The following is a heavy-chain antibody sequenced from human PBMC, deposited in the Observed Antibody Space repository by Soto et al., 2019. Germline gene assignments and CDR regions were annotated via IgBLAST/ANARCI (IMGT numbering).Heavy chain of an antibody. J-gene: IGHJ6*03. CDR2: INPNSGGT. CDR3: ARSTIWPLQQKEYYMDV. CDR1: GYTFTGYY. D-gene: IGHD4-4*01. Sequence: ASVKVSCKASGYTFTGYYMHWVRQAPGQGLEWMGWINPNSGGTNYAQKFQGWVTMTRDTSISTAYMELSRLRSDDTAVYYCARSTIWPLQQKEYYMDVWGKGTTVTVSS. V-gene: IGHV1-2*04.